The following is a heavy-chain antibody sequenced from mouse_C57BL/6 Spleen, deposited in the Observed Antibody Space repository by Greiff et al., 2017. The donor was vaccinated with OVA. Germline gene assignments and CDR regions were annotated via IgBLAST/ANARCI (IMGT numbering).Heavy chain of an antibody. V-gene: IGHV1-63*01. CDR1: GYTFTNYW. CDR2: IYPGGGYT. Sequence: VKLMESGAELVRPGTSVKMSCKASGYTFTNYWIGWAKQRPGHGLEWIGDIYPGGGYTNYNEKFKGKATLTADKSSSTAYMQFSSLTSEDSAIYYCARGGYFDYWGQGTTLTVSS. J-gene: IGHJ2*01. CDR3: ARGGYFDY.